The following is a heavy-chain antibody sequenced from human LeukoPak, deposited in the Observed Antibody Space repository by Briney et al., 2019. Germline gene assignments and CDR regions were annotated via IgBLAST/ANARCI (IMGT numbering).Heavy chain of an antibody. CDR3: ARDGRVENSWYRVNWFDP. J-gene: IGHJ5*02. CDR2: IYHSGST. Sequence: PSETLSLTCAVSGGSISSSNWWSWVRQPPGKGLEWIGEIYHSGSTNYNPSLKSRVTISVDKSKNQFSLKLSSVTAADTAVYYCARDGRVENSWYRVNWFDPWGQGTLSPSPQ. V-gene: IGHV4-4*02. CDR1: GGSISSSNW. D-gene: IGHD6-13*01.